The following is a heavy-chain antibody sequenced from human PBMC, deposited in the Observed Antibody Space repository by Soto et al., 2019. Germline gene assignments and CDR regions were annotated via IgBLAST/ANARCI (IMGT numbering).Heavy chain of an antibody. CDR1: GFTFSSYA. J-gene: IGHJ4*02. CDR3: ASFSIVASGSFDY. V-gene: IGHV3-23*01. Sequence: PGGSLRLSCAASGFTFSSYAMSWVRQAPGKGLEWVSAISGSGGSTYYADSVKGRFTISRDNSKNTLYLQMKSLTAEDTAVYYCASFSIVASGSFDYWGQGTLVTVSS. CDR2: ISGSGGST. D-gene: IGHD3-22*01.